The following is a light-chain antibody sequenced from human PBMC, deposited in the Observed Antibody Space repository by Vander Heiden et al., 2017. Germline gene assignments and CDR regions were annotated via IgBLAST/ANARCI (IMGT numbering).Light chain of an antibody. CDR2: DNN. CDR1: SSNIGNNY. Sequence: QSVLTQPHSVSAAPGQKVTTACSGSSSNIGNNYVSWYQQLPGTAPKLLIYDNNKRPSGIPDRFSGSKSGTSATLGITGLQTGDEADYYCGTWDSSLSAVVFGGGTKLTVL. V-gene: IGLV1-51*01. J-gene: IGLJ2*01. CDR3: GTWDSSLSAVV.